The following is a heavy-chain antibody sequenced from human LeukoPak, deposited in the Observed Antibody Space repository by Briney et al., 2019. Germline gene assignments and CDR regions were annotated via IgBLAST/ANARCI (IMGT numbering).Heavy chain of an antibody. CDR3: ARVEQYNWRPLDY. CDR2: IYTGGST. Sequence: GGSLRLSCAASGFSVSSNYMSWVRQAPGKGLEWVSVIYTGGSTYYADSVKGRFTISRDYSKDTLYLQMNSLRAEDTAVYYCARVEQYNWRPLDYWGQGTLVTVSS. D-gene: IGHD1-20*01. J-gene: IGHJ4*02. CDR1: GFSVSSNY. V-gene: IGHV3-53*01.